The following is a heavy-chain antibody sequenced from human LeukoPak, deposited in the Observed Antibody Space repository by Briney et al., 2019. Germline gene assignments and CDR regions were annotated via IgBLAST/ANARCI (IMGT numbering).Heavy chain of an antibody. CDR1: GFTFNSYS. CDR3: ARVHLEWLSSPFDY. D-gene: IGHD3-3*01. Sequence: GGSLRLSCAASGFTFNSYSMNWVRQAPGKGLEWVSSISSSSSYIYYADSVKGRFTISRDNAKNSLYLQMNSLRAEDTAVYYCARVHLEWLSSPFDYWGQGTLVTVSS. J-gene: IGHJ4*02. V-gene: IGHV3-21*01. CDR2: ISSSSSYI.